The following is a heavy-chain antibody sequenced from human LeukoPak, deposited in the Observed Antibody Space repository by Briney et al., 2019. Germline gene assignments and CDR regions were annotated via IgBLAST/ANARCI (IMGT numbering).Heavy chain of an antibody. CDR2: ISVRSNYI. CDR3: VRLRRNSDTTGFYYYYDF. V-gene: IGHV3-21*01. CDR1: GYTFSSYS. Sequence: GGSLRLSCAGSGYTFSSYSINWVRQAPGKGLEWVSSISVRSNYIYYADSVRGRFRISRDDARDSLYLQMNSLRAEDTAVYYCVRLRRNSDTTGFYYYYDFWGQGTLVTVSS. D-gene: IGHD3-22*01. J-gene: IGHJ4*02.